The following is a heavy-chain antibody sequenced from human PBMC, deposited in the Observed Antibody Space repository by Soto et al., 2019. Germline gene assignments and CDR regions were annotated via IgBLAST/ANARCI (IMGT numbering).Heavy chain of an antibody. V-gene: IGHV3-33*01. J-gene: IGHJ4*02. D-gene: IGHD2-15*01. CDR1: GFTFSSYG. Sequence: PGGSLRLSCAASGFTFSSYGMHWVRQAPGKGLEWVAVIWYDGSNKYYADSVKGRFTISRDNSKNTLYLQMNSLRAEDTAVYYCARLVVTAAPFFGVSATDVDYWGQGTLVTVSS. CDR3: ARLVVTAAPFFGVSATDVDY. CDR2: IWYDGSNK.